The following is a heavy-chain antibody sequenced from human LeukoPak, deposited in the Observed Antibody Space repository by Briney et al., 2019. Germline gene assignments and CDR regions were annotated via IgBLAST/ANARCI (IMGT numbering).Heavy chain of an antibody. Sequence: ASVKVSCKASGYTGTSYGISWVRQAPGQGLEWMGCSSAYSGDTNSAQNLQGRVTMTTDTSTRTAYMELRSLRSHHTAVSYSARDGSGTSSFAYCGQGTLVTVPS. J-gene: IGHJ4*02. V-gene: IGHV1-18*01. CDR3: ARDGSGTSSFAY. D-gene: IGHD1-26*01. CDR1: GYTGTSYG. CDR2: SSAYSGDT.